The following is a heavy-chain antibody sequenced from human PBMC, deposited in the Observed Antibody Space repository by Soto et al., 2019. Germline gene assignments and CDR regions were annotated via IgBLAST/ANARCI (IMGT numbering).Heavy chain of an antibody. V-gene: IGHV3-53*01. CDR3: ARAPALTGDKTRGTYYYYYGMDV. J-gene: IGHJ6*02. D-gene: IGHD7-27*01. CDR2: IYSGGST. CDR1: GFTVSSNY. Sequence: PGGSLRLSCAASGFTVSSNYMSWVRQAPGKGLEWVSVIYSGGSTYYADSVKGRFTISRDNSKNTLYLQMNSLRAEDTAVYYCARAPALTGDKTRGTYYYYYGMDVWGQGTTVTVSS.